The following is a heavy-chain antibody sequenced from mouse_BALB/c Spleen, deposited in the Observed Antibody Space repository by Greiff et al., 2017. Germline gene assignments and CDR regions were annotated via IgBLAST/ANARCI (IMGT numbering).Heavy chain of an antibody. CDR2: IYPSDSYT. CDR3: TRKDRYGGYYAMDY. Sequence: QVQLKQPGAELVRPGASVKLSCKASGYTFTSYWINWVKQRPGQGLEWIGNIYPSDSYTNYNQKFKDKATLTVDKSSSTAYMQLSSPTSEDSAVYYCTRKDRYGGYYAMDYWGQGTSVTVSS. CDR1: GYTFTSYW. J-gene: IGHJ4*01. V-gene: IGHV1-69*02. D-gene: IGHD2-14*01.